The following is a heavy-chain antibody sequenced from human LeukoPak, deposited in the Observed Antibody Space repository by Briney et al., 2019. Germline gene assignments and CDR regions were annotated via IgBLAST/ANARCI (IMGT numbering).Heavy chain of an antibody. V-gene: IGHV4-61*02. D-gene: IGHD3-10*01. CDR1: GGSISSGSYY. J-gene: IGHJ6*03. CDR2: IYTSGST. CDR3: ARAGGSGSYYIGYYYYYMDV. Sequence: NTSETLSLTCTVSGGSISSGSYYWSWIRQPAGKGLEWIGRIYTSGSTNYNPSLKSRVTISVDTSKNQFSLKLSSVTAADTAVYYCARAGGSGSYYIGYYYYYMDVWGKGTTVTISS.